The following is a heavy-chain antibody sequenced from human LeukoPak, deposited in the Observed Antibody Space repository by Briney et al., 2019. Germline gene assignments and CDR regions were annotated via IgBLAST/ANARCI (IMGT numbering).Heavy chain of an antibody. CDR3: ARDLMNYLYDSSGPSYWYFDL. CDR1: GGSIRSGSYY. J-gene: IGHJ2*01. D-gene: IGHD3-22*01. CDR2: IFYTGTT. V-gene: IGHV4-61*10. Sequence: SETLSLTCTVSGGSIRSGSYYWSWIRQPAGKGLEWIGYIFYTGTTNYNPSLKSRVTMSVDTSKNQFSLKLSSVTAADTAVYYCARDLMNYLYDSSGPSYWYFDLWGRGTLVTVSS.